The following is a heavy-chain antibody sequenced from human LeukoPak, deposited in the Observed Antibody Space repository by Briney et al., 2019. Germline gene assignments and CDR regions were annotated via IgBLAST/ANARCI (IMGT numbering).Heavy chain of an antibody. V-gene: IGHV3-53*01. CDR3: AKDEKNYGDYGDAFDI. Sequence: GGSLRLSCTVSGFTVSSNSMSWVRQAPGKGLEWASFIYSDNTHYSDSVKGRFTISRDNSKNTLYLQMNSLRAEDTAVYYCAKDEKNYGDYGDAFDIWGQGTMVTVSS. D-gene: IGHD4-17*01. J-gene: IGHJ3*02. CDR2: IYSDNT. CDR1: GFTVSSNS.